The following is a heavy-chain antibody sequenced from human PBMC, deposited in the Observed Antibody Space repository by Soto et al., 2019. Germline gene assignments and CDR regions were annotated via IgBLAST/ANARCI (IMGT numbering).Heavy chain of an antibody. CDR3: SRRALDPSGNYYPYNWFDS. Sequence: GESLKISCHGSGYIFTKHWIAWVRQKPGKGLEWIGIIDPVDSDDRYSPSFEGQVTISVDKSNNTAFLRWDKLKTSDTATYFCSRRALDPSGNYYPYNWFDSWGQGTQVTVSS. V-gene: IGHV5-51*01. J-gene: IGHJ5*01. D-gene: IGHD3-22*01. CDR1: GYIFTKHW. CDR2: IDPVDSDD.